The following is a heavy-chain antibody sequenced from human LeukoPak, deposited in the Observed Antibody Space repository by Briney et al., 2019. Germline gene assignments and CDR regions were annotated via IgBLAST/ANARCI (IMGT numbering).Heavy chain of an antibody. CDR3: ARGVTGTTSGWFDP. J-gene: IGHJ5*02. D-gene: IGHD1-1*01. V-gene: IGHV1-8*01. CDR1: GYTFTSYD. Sequence: ASVKVSCKASGYTFTSYDTNWVRQATGQGLEWMGWMNPNSGNTGYAQKFQGRVTMTRNTSISTAYMELSSLRSEDTAVYYCARGVTGTTSGWFDPWGQGTLVTVSS. CDR2: MNPNSGNT.